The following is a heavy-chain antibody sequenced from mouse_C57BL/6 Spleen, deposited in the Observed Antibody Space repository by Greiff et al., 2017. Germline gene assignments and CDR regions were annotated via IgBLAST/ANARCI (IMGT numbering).Heavy chain of an antibody. Sequence: EVKLQQSGPELVKPGASVKISCKASGYSFTGYYMNWVKQSPEKSLEWIGEINPSTGGTTYNQKFKAKATLTVDKSSSTAYMQLKSLTSEDSAVYYCARDYGSSYVVYWGQGTTLTVSS. J-gene: IGHJ2*01. CDR2: INPSTGGT. CDR3: ARDYGSSYVVY. CDR1: GYSFTGYY. V-gene: IGHV1-42*01. D-gene: IGHD1-1*01.